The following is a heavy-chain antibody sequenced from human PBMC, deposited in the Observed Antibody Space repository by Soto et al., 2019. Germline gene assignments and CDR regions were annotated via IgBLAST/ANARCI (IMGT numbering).Heavy chain of an antibody. CDR3: AREGSSFFDY. J-gene: IGHJ4*02. Sequence: SETLSLTCTVSGGSISSYYWSWIRQPPGKGLEWIGYIYYSGSTNYNPSLKSRVTISVDTSKNQFSLKLSSVTAADTAVYYCAREGSSFFDYWGQGTLGTVSS. V-gene: IGHV4-59*01. D-gene: IGHD6-13*01. CDR1: GGSISSYY. CDR2: IYYSGST.